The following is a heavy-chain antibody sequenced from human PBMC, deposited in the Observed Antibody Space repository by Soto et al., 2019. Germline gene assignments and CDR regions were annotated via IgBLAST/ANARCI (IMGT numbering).Heavy chain of an antibody. V-gene: IGHV4-39*01. Sequence: ETLSLTCAVYGGSIIRSNYYWGWIRQPPGKGLEWIGNIYYSGSTYYNPSLQSRVTISVDTSKNQFSLKLTSVTAADTAVYYCATSPGLLWFGESEPWGQGTLVTVSS. CDR3: ATSPGLLWFGESEP. J-gene: IGHJ5*02. CDR2: IYYSGST. D-gene: IGHD3-10*01. CDR1: GGSIIRSNYY.